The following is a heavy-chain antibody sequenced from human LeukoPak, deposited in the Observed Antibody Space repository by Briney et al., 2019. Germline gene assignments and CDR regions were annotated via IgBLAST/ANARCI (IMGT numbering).Heavy chain of an antibody. V-gene: IGHV5-10-1*01. J-gene: IGHJ3*02. CDR2: LDPSESYT. CDR1: GYSCTSYG. D-gene: IGHD3-22*01. CDR3: ARRGSSGYYADTFDI. Sequence: GESLKISCRGSGYSCTSYGISWVRQMPRKGVDGMGRLDPSESYTNYRPSFQGHVTISADKSISTAYLQWSSLKASDTAVYYCARRGSSGYYADTFDIWGQGTMVAVSS.